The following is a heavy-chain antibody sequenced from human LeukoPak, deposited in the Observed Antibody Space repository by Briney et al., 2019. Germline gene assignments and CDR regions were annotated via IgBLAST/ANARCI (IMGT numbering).Heavy chain of an antibody. CDR1: GFTFSSYS. J-gene: IGHJ3*02. V-gene: IGHV3-21*01. CDR3: ARETDPDAFDI. CDR2: ISSSSSYI. D-gene: IGHD2-21*02. Sequence: GGSLRLSCAASGFTFSSYSMNWVRQAPGKGLEWVSSISSSSSYIYYAESVKGRFTISRDNAKNSLYLQMNSLRAEDTAVYYCARETDPDAFDIWGQGTMVTVSS.